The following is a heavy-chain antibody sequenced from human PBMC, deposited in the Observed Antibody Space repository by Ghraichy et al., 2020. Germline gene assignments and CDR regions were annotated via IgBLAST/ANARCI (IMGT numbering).Heavy chain of an antibody. V-gene: IGHV4-59*01. CDR2: IYYSGRT. Sequence: GALSLTCTVSGGSISSYYWSWIRQPPGKGLEWIGYIYYSGRTNYNPSLKRRVTISVDTSKNQFSLKLSPVTAADTAVYYCARGYDSSDQDAFDIWGQGTMVTVSS. CDR1: GGSISSYY. J-gene: IGHJ3*02. D-gene: IGHD3-22*01. CDR3: ARGYDSSDQDAFDI.